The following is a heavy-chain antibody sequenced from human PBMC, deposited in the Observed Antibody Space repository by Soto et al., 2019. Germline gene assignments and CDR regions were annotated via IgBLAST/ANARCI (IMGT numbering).Heavy chain of an antibody. J-gene: IGHJ4*02. CDR3: ARGVSAGVDY. V-gene: IGHV1-8*01. CDR1: GYSFTSLD. D-gene: IGHD1-26*01. CDR2: MEPSTGRT. Sequence: ASVKVSCKASGYSFTSLDINWVRQTAGQELEWMGWMEPSTGRTGYAQKFQGRVTMTRYTSINTAYMELTTLTSYDTAFYYCARGVSAGVDYWGQGTLVTVSS.